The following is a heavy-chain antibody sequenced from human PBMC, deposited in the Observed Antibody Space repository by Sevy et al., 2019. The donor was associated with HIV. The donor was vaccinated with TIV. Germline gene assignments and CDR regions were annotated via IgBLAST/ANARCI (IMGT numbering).Heavy chain of an antibody. CDR3: ARGGPIQHQLDYFDS. V-gene: IGHV4-59*01. Sequence: GSLRLSCAASGFTFSNAWMSWVRQAPGKGLEWVGYIYYTGSSDHNSSLKSRVTTSVDTSKNQFSLRLTSVTAADTAIYYCARGGPIQHQLDYFDSWGQGTLVTVSS. CDR1: GFTFSNAW. J-gene: IGHJ4*02. CDR2: IYYTGSS. D-gene: IGHD2-2*01.